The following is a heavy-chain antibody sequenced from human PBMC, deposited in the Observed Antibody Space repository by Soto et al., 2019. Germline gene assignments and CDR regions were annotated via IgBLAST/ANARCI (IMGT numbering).Heavy chain of an antibody. Sequence: QITLKESGPTLVKPTQTLTLTCTFSGFSLSTSGVGVGWIRQPPGKALEWLALIYWDDDKRYSPSLKSRLTITKXXSXNXXVLTMTNMDPVDTATYYCAHSYCSGGSCYSNWFDPWGQGTLVTVSS. CDR2: IYWDDDK. V-gene: IGHV2-5*02. D-gene: IGHD2-15*01. CDR1: GFSLSTSGVG. J-gene: IGHJ5*02. CDR3: AHSYCSGGSCYSNWFDP.